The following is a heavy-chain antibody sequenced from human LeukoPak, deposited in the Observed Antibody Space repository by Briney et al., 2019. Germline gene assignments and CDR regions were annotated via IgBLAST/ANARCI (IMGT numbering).Heavy chain of an antibody. J-gene: IGHJ4*02. V-gene: IGHV3-30*02. CDR3: ARALGGGSYSDY. D-gene: IGHD3-16*01. Sequence: GGSLRLSCTTSGFNFNTFIMHWVRQRPGKGLEWLTFLRAGGPYGTEKFYADSVKGRFSISTDNSENTLFLQINSLRPEDTAIYYCARALGGGSYSDYWGQGTLVTVSS. CDR2: LRAGGPYGTEK. CDR1: GFNFNTFI.